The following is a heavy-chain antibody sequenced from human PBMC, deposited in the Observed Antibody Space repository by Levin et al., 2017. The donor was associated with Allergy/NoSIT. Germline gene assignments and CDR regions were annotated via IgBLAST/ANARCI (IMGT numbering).Heavy chain of an antibody. J-gene: IGHJ6*02. CDR3: ATQKWERLRSYSYYGMDV. V-gene: IGHV1-8*01. Sequence: AASVKVSCKASGYTFTNYDINWVRQATGQGLEWMGWMNPNSGNTGYAQKFQGRVTLTRTSSISTAYMELSSLTSEDTAVYYCATQKWERLRSYSYYGMDVWGQGTTVTVSS. CDR1: GYTFTNYD. CDR2: MNPNSGNT. D-gene: IGHD1-26*01.